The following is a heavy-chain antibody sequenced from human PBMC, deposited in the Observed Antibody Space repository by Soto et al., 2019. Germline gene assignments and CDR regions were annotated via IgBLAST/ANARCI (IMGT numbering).Heavy chain of an antibody. CDR2: XXXXXXXX. Sequence: GGSLRLSCAASGFTFSSYEMNWVRQAPGKGLXXXXXXXXXXXXXXXXXXXXGRFTISRDNAKNSLYLQMNSLRAEDTAVYYCARDRVIAARHNPLDYWGQRTLVTVSS. J-gene: IGHJ4*02. CDR3: ARDRVIAARHNPLDY. CDR1: GFTFSSYE. V-gene: IGHV3-48*03. D-gene: IGHD6-6*01.